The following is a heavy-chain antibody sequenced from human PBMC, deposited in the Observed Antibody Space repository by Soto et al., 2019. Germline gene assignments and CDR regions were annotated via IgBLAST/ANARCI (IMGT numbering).Heavy chain of an antibody. CDR2: TTPSNSYT. CDR1: GFTFSDHY. CDR3: ARGHYGMDV. Sequence: QVQLVESGGGLVKPGGSLRLSCAASGFTFSDHYMSWIRQAPGKGLEWVSYTTPSNSYTDYEDSVKGRFTVSRDNAKNTLSLQMNSLRADDTAVYYCARGHYGMDVWGQGTTVTVSS. J-gene: IGHJ6*02. V-gene: IGHV3-11*06.